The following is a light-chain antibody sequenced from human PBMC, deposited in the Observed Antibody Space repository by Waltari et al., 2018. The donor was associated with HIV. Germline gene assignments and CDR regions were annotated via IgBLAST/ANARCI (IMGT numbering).Light chain of an antibody. CDR2: DNN. Sequence: QSVLTQPPSVSAAPGQMVTISCSGTSSPLARNYVSWYQQLPGTAPKLLIYDNNKRPLGIPDRFSGSKSGTSATLGITGLQTGDEADYYCGTWDNSLRTWVFGGGTKLTVL. CDR3: GTWDNSLRTWV. J-gene: IGLJ3*02. CDR1: SSPLARNY. V-gene: IGLV1-51*01.